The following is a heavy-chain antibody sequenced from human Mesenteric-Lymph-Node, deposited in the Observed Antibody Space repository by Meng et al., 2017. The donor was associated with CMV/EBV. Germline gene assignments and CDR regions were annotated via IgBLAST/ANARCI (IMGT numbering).Heavy chain of an antibody. Sequence: GESLKISCAASGFTFSAYGMHWVRQAPVKGLEWVAFIQYDGNNKYYTDSVKGRFTISRDNAKNSLYLQMNNLGVEDTAVYYCAREDRVNSNDYWGQGSLVTVSS. CDR3: AREDRVNSNDY. CDR1: GFTFSAYG. CDR2: IQYDGNNK. V-gene: IGHV3-30*02. D-gene: IGHD2/OR15-2a*01. J-gene: IGHJ4*02.